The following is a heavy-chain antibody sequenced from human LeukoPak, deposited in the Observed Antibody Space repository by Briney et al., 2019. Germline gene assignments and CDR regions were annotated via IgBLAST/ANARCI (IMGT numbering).Heavy chain of an antibody. CDR3: ARGYCTNGVCYTGGTFDY. Sequence: SETLSLTCSVSGGSISSYYWSWIRQPPGKGLEWIGYIYYSGSTNYNPSLKSRVTISVDTSKNQFSLKLSSVTAADTAVYYCARGYCTNGVCYTGGTFDYWGQGTLVTVSS. CDR1: GGSISSYY. CDR2: IYYSGST. V-gene: IGHV4-59*01. D-gene: IGHD2-8*01. J-gene: IGHJ4*02.